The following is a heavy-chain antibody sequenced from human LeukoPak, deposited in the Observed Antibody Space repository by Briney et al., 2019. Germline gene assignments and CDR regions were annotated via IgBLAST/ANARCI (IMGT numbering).Heavy chain of an antibody. CDR2: ISSSSSYI. Sequence: GGSLRLSCAASGFTFSSYSMNWVRQAPGKGLGWVSSISSSSSYIYYADSVKGRFTISRDNAKNSLYLQMNSLRAEDTAVYYSASFYDYVWGPRGWFDPWGQGTLVTVSS. CDR3: ASFYDYVWGPRGWFDP. J-gene: IGHJ5*02. CDR1: GFTFSSYS. V-gene: IGHV3-21*01. D-gene: IGHD3-16*01.